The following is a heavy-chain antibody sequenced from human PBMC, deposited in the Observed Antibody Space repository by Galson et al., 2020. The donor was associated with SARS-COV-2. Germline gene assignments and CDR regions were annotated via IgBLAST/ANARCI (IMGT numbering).Heavy chain of an antibody. CDR3: QSYSSTRHDH. J-gene: IGHJ4*02. D-gene: IGHD2-2*01. CDR2: ISLNGRTS. CDR1: GFIFSDYS. Sequence: GGTLRLTCSASGFIFSDYSMHWVRQSPGKGLKYVSAISLNGRTSFYADSVNGRFTMSSDNSRNMFYLQMTDLRPEDTAFYYCQSYSSTRHDHWGQGALVTVSS. V-gene: IGHV3-64D*06.